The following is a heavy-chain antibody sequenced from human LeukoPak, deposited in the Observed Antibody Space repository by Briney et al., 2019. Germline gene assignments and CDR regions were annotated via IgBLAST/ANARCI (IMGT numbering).Heavy chain of an antibody. D-gene: IGHD1-26*01. CDR1: GFSFRTYS. CDR2: IRQDGSDK. J-gene: IGHJ4*02. CDR3: AKDFRWGVDY. V-gene: IGHV3-30*02. Sequence: PGGSLRLSCAASGFSFRTYSMHWVRQAPGKGLEWVAFIRQDGSDKYYADSVKGRFTVSRDISKTTLYLQMNSLRGDDTAVYYCAKDFRWGVDYWGQGTLVTVSS.